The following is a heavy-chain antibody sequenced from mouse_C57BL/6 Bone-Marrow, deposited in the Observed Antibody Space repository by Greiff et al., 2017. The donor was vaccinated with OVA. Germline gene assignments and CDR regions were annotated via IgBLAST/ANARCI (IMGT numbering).Heavy chain of an antibody. D-gene: IGHD2-4*01. Sequence: VQLQQPGAELVKPGASVKLSCKASGYTFPSYWLTWVKHMPGHGLAWIGDIYPGSGSTNYNEKFKSKATLTVDTSSSTAYMQLSSLTSEDSAVYYCAREGGLPYYFDYWGQGTTLTVSS. CDR1: GYTFPSYW. J-gene: IGHJ2*01. V-gene: IGHV1-55*01. CDR3: AREGGLPYYFDY. CDR2: IYPGSGST.